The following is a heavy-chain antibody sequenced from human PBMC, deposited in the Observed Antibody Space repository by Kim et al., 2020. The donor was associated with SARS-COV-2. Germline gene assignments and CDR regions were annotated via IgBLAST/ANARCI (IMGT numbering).Heavy chain of an antibody. CDR1: GYTFTSFY. CDR2: INTSRGTT. J-gene: IGHJ4*02. Sequence: ASVKVSCKASGYTFTSFYMHWVRQAPGQGPEWMGIINTSRGTTTYAQNFQGRVTMTRDTSTSTVYMELSSLRSEDTALYYCAADCNSGWSIDYWGQGTLV. D-gene: IGHD6-19*01. V-gene: IGHV1-46*01. CDR3: AADCNSGWSIDY.